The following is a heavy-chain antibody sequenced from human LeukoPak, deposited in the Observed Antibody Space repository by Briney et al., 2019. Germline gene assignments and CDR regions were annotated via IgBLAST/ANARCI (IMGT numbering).Heavy chain of an antibody. D-gene: IGHD1-26*01. CDR1: GYTFSSYD. Sequence: ASVKVSCKASGYTFSSYDINWVRQVTGQGLEWMGWMNPNSGNTGFAQNFQGRLSMTRNTSISTAYMELTSLRSEDTAVYHCARSKVGATTLPIDYWGQGTLVTVSS. V-gene: IGHV1-8*01. CDR3: ARSKVGATTLPIDY. J-gene: IGHJ4*02. CDR2: MNPNSGNT.